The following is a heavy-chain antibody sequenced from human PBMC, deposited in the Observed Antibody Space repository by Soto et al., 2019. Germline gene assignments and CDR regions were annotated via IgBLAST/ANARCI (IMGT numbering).Heavy chain of an antibody. CDR1: GGSISSYY. J-gene: IGHJ2*01. CDR3: ARHAVAPYWYFDL. CDR2: IYYSGST. Sequence: QVQLQESGPGLVKPSETLSLTCTVSGGSISSYYWSWIRQPPGKGLEWIGYIYYSGSTNYSPSLKSRVTISVDRSKNQFSLKLNSVTATDTAVYYCARHAVAPYWYFDLWGRGSLVTVSS. V-gene: IGHV4-59*08.